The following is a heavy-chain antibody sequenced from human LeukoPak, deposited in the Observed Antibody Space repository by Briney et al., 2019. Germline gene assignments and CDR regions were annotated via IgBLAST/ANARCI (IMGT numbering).Heavy chain of an antibody. CDR3: AREEVIAAAFDY. V-gene: IGHV3-30-3*01. D-gene: IGHD6-13*01. Sequence: PGGSLRLSCAASGFTFSSYAMHWVRQAPGKGLEWVAVISYDGSNKYYADSVKGRFTISRDNSKNTLYLQMNSLRAEDTAVYCCAREEVIAAAFDYWGQGTLVTVSS. CDR2: ISYDGSNK. J-gene: IGHJ4*02. CDR1: GFTFSSYA.